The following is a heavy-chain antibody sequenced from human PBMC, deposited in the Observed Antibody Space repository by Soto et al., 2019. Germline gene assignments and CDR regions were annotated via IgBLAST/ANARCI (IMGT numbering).Heavy chain of an antibody. CDR1: GFTFSSYA. CDR3: AKARWLHLDFDC. Sequence: EVQLLESGGGLVQPGGSLRLSCAASGFTFSSYAMSWVRQAPGKGLEWVSAISGSGGSTYYADSVKGRFTISRDNAKNTLYLQMNSLRAEDTAVYYCAKARWLHLDFDCWGQGTLVTVSS. V-gene: IGHV3-23*01. CDR2: ISGSGGST. D-gene: IGHD5-12*01. J-gene: IGHJ4*02.